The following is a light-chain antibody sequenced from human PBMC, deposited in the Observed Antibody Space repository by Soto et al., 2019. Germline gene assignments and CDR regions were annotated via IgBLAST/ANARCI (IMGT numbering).Light chain of an antibody. Sequence: IQMTQSPSSLSASVGDRVTITCRASQRISSLLNWYQQKPGKPPKVLIYGASNLQSGVPPRFSGSGSGTDFTLAISSLQPEDSATYYCLQDINYPWTFGQGTKVDIK. CDR1: QRISSL. CDR2: GAS. CDR3: LQDINYPWT. J-gene: IGKJ1*01. V-gene: IGKV1-6*01.